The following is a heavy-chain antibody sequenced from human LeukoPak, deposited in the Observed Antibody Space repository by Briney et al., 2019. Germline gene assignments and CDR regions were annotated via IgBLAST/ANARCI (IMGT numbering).Heavy chain of an antibody. J-gene: IGHJ4*02. CDR2: IYYSGST. V-gene: IGHV4-39*07. D-gene: IGHD4-17*01. CDR3: VSSFDYGDYAVDY. Sequence: PSETLSPTCTVSGGSISSSSYYWGWIRQPPGKGLEWIGSIYYSGSTYYNPSLKSRVTISVDTSKNQFSLKLSSVTAADTAVYYCVSSFDYGDYAVDYWGQGTLVTVSS. CDR1: GGSISSSSYY.